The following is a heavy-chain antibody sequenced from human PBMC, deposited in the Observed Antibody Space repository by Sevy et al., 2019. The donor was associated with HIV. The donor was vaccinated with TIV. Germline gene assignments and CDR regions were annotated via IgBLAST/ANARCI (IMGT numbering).Heavy chain of an antibody. V-gene: IGHV3-7*01. Sequence: GGSLRLSCAASGFTFSAYWMSWVRQVPGKGLEWVANIKEDGSEEHYVASVKGRFTISRDNSKNTVYLEMNSLRNEDTAIYFCANAYSGSYSHSYLYALDVWGQGTTVTVSS. CDR1: GFTFSAYW. CDR2: IKEDGSEE. CDR3: ANAYSGSYSHSYLYALDV. D-gene: IGHD1-26*01. J-gene: IGHJ6*02.